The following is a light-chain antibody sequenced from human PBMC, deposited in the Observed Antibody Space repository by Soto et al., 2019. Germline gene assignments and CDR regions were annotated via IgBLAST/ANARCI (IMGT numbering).Light chain of an antibody. V-gene: IGKV3-15*01. CDR1: QSVSSK. CDR3: QQYNNWPGT. CDR2: GAS. Sequence: EIVLTQSPGTLSVSPGERATLSCRASQSVSSKLAWYQQKPGQAPRLLFYGASTGATGIPARFSGSGSETEFTLSISSLQSEDFADYYCQQYNNWPGTFGQGTKVEIQ. J-gene: IGKJ1*01.